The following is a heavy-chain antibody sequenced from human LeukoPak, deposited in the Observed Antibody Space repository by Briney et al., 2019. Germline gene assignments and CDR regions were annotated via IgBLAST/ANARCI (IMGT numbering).Heavy chain of an antibody. D-gene: IGHD3-10*01. V-gene: IGHV3-11*04. CDR2: ISSSGSTI. Sequence: GGSLRLSCAASGFTFSDYYMSWIRQAPGKGLEWVSYISSSGSTIYYADSVKGRFTISRDNAKNSLYLQMNSLRAEDTAVYYCAKAGITMVRGVTNFDYWGQGTLVTVSS. J-gene: IGHJ4*02. CDR1: GFTFSDYY. CDR3: AKAGITMVRGVTNFDY.